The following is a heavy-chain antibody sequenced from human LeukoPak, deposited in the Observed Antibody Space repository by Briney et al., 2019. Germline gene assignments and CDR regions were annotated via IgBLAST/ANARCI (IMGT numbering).Heavy chain of an antibody. D-gene: IGHD2-21*02. CDR3: ARHVPSDLRIVVVTSDWYFDL. J-gene: IGHJ2*01. CDR2: LYSGST. CDR1: GGSISSRGHY. Sequence: PSATLSLTCAVSGGSISSRGHYWGWIRQPPGKGLEWIGSLYSGSTYYKPSLKSRVTMSVDTSTNHFSLKLNSVTAADTAVYYCARHVPSDLRIVVVTSDWYFDLCGRGTLVTVSS. V-gene: IGHV4-39*01.